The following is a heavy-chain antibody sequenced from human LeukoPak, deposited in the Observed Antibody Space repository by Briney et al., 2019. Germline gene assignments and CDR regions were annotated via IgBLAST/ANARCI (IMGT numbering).Heavy chain of an antibody. Sequence: SETLSLTCTVSGYSISSDYYWGWIRQPPGKGLEWIGNIFHNGNTYYNPSLKSRVTMFVDTSNTQFSLRLTSVTAADTAVYYCARGVSMGLSTYWGQGTPVTVSS. D-gene: IGHD3-3*02. CDR3: ARGVSMGLSTY. CDR1: GYSISSDYY. CDR2: IFHNGNT. V-gene: IGHV4-38-2*02. J-gene: IGHJ4*02.